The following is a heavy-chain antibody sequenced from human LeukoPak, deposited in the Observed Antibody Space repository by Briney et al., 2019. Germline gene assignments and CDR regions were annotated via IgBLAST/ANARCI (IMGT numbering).Heavy chain of an antibody. Sequence: GGSLRLSCAASGFTVSSNYMSWVRQAPGKGLEWVSVIYSGGSTHYADSVKGRFTISRDNSKNTLYLQMNSLRAEDTAVYYCASLYDSSGYRSGAFDIWGQGTMVTVSS. D-gene: IGHD3-22*01. CDR3: ASLYDSSGYRSGAFDI. CDR1: GFTVSSNY. V-gene: IGHV3-53*01. CDR2: IYSGGST. J-gene: IGHJ3*02.